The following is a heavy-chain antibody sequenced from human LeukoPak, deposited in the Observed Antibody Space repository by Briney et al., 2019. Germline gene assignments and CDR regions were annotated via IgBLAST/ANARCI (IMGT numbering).Heavy chain of an antibody. D-gene: IGHD1-20*01. CDR3: ARINWNYFDY. J-gene: IGHJ4*02. CDR2: IYYSGNT. CDR1: GGSISSYY. Sequence: SETLSLTCTVSGGSISSYYWSWIRQPPGEGLEWIGYIYYSGNTNYNPSLKSRLTMSADRSRNQFSLKLSSVTAADTAVYYCARINWNYFDYWGQGILVTVSS. V-gene: IGHV4-59*08.